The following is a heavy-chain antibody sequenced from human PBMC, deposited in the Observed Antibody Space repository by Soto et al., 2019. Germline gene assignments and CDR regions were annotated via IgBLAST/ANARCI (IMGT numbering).Heavy chain of an antibody. J-gene: IGHJ6*02. Sequence: SETLSLTCTVSGGSISSYYWSWIRQPPGKGLEWIGYIYYSGITNYNPSLKSRVTISVDTSKNQFSLKLSSVTAADTAVYYCARYKSNYYYGMDVWGQGTTVPV. CDR2: IYYSGIT. CDR3: ARYKSNYYYGMDV. CDR1: GGSISSYY. V-gene: IGHV4-59*01. D-gene: IGHD1-20*01.